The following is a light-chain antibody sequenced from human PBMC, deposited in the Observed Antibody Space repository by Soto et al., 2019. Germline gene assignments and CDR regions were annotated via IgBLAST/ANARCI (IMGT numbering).Light chain of an antibody. V-gene: IGLV2-14*01. Sequence: QSALTQPASVSGSPGQSITISCTGTSSDVGGYNYVSWYQQQSGKAPKLMIHEVSNRPSGVSNRFSGSKSGNTASLTISGLQAEDEADYYCQSYDSSLRVYVVFGGGTKLTVL. J-gene: IGLJ2*01. CDR3: QSYDSSLRVYVV. CDR2: EVS. CDR1: SSDVGGYNY.